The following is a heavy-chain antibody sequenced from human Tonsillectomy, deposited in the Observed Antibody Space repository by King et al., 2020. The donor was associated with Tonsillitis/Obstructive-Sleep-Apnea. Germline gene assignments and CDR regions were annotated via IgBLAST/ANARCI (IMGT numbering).Heavy chain of an antibody. J-gene: IGHJ5*02. D-gene: IGHD2-15*01. CDR1: GFTFISHT. CDR3: AREYGYKGGGSWYPSYNWFDP. CDR2: ITSGSNDI. Sequence: VQLVQSGGGLVKPGGSLRLSCAASGFTFISHTMNWVRHAPGKGLEWVSSITSGSNDIYYADSVKGRFTISRDNAKNSLYLQMNSLRAEDTAIYYCAREYGYKGGGSWYPSYNWFDPWGQGTLVTVSS. V-gene: IGHV3-21*01.